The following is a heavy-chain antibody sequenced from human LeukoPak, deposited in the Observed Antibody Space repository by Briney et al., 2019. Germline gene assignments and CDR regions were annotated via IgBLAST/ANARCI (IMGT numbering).Heavy chain of an antibody. Sequence: SVKVSCKASGGTFSSYAISWVRQAPGQGLEWMGRITPILGIANYAQKFQGRVTITADKSTSTAYMELSSLRSEDTAVYYCARPDSSGYYRRDAFDIWGQGTTVTVSS. J-gene: IGHJ3*02. CDR3: ARPDSSGYYRRDAFDI. CDR1: GGTFSSYA. V-gene: IGHV1-69*04. D-gene: IGHD3-22*01. CDR2: ITPILGIA.